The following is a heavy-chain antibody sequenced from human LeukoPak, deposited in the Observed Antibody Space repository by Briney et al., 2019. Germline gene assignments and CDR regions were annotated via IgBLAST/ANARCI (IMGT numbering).Heavy chain of an antibody. V-gene: IGHV4-39*07. Sequence: SETLSLTCTVSGGSISSSSYYWGWIRQPPGTGLEWIGSIYYSGSTYYNPSLKSRVTISVDTSKNQFSLKLSSVTAADTAVYYCARSGLVSVFSNRMYYFDYWGQGTLVPVSS. D-gene: IGHD4-11*01. CDR3: ARSGLVSVFSNRMYYFDY. J-gene: IGHJ4*02. CDR2: IYYSGST. CDR1: GGSISSSSYY.